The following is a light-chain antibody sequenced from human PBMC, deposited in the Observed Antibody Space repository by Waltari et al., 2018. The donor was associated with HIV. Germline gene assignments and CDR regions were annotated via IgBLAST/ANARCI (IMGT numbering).Light chain of an antibody. J-gene: IGLJ2*01. CDR2: DVS. Sequence: QSALTQPRSVSGSPGQSVTISCPGSSSDVGGYNYVSWYQQHPTKAPKLIIYDVSERPSGVPDRFSGSKSGNRASLTISGLKAEDEADYYCYSYAGSLLFGGGTKLTVL. CDR3: YSYAGSLL. V-gene: IGLV2-11*01. CDR1: SSDVGGYNY.